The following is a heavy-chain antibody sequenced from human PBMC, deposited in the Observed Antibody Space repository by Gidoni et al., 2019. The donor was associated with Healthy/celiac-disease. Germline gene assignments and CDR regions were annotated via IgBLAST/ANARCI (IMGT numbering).Heavy chain of an antibody. CDR2: IWYDGSNK. CDR3: DSSGYYEFDY. D-gene: IGHD3-22*01. V-gene: IGHV3-33*08. J-gene: IGHJ4*02. Sequence: QVQLVESGGGVVQPGRSLSLPCAASGFTFSSAGMHWVRQAPGKGLEWVAVIWYDGSNKYYADSVKGRFTISRDNSKNTLYLQMNSLRAEDTAVYYYDSSGYYEFDYWGQGTLVTVSS. CDR1: GFTFSSAG.